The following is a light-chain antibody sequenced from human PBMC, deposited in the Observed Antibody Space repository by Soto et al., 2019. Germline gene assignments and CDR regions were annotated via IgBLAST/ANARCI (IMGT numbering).Light chain of an antibody. CDR1: SSDVGTYNL. J-gene: IGLJ2*01. V-gene: IGLV2-23*01. CDR2: EGS. CDR3: CSYASGSTVV. Sequence: QSALTQPASVSGSPGQSITISCTGTSSDVGTYNLVSWYQQHPGKAPKLMIYEGSERPSGVSSRFSGSKSGNTASLTISGLQTEDEADYYCCSYASGSTVVFGGGTKLTV.